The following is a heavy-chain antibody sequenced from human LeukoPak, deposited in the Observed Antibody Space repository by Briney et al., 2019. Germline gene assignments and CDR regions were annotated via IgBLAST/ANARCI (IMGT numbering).Heavy chain of an antibody. CDR3: ARRAGEYSHPYDY. J-gene: IGHJ4*02. V-gene: IGHV3-53*01. CDR1: GFPVSINS. D-gene: IGHD4-17*01. CDR2: IYSGGNT. Sequence: GGSLRLSCTVSGFPVSINSMSWVRQAPGKGLEWVSFIYSGGNTHYSDSVKGRFTISRDSSKNTLYLQMNSLRAEDTAVYYCARRAGEYSHPYDYWGQGTLVTVSS.